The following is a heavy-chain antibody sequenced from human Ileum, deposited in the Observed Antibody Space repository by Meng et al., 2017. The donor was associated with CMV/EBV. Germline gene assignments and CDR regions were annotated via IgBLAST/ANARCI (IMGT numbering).Heavy chain of an antibody. CDR3: ARRDYPYYFDY. CDR1: GGSISSSPSY. D-gene: IGHD4-17*01. V-gene: IGHV4-39*02. Sequence: SETLSLTCSVSGGSISSSPSYWGWIRQPPGKGLEWMTIISYSGTTFYNPSLGSRVTTSVDTSKNHFFLKLSSVTAADTAMHYCARRDYPYYFDYWGQGILVTVSS. CDR2: ISYSGTT. J-gene: IGHJ4*02.